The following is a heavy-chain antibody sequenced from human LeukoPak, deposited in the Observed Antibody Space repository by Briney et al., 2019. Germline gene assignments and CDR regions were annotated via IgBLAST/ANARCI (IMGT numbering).Heavy chain of an antibody. J-gene: IGHJ5*02. Sequence: SETLSLTCAVYGGSFSGSYWSWIRQPPGKGLEWIGEINHSGRTNYNPSLKSRVTISVDTSKNQFSRKLNSVTAADTAVYYCARARRAPSYGDYVQRPLWRIKTRFDPWGQGTLVTVSS. CDR3: ARARRAPSYGDYVQRPLWRIKTRFDP. V-gene: IGHV4-34*01. CDR1: GGSFSGSY. D-gene: IGHD4-17*01. CDR2: INHSGRT.